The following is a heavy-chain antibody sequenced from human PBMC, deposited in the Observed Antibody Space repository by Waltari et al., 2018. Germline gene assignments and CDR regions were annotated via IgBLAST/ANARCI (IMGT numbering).Heavy chain of an antibody. V-gene: IGHV3-48*02. CDR3: ARDSAPTAGYSSTYYYYYYYMNV. D-gene: IGHD2-2*01. CDR2: ISTTTSKI. Sequence: EVQLVESGGGLVQPGGSLRLSCVGSGITLRGYSMNWVRQAPGKGLEWVSYISTTTSKIYYADSVKGRFTTTRDDAKNSLYLQMDSLRDEDTAVYYCARDSAPTAGYSSTYYYYYYYMNVWGKGTTVTVSS. J-gene: IGHJ6*03. CDR1: GITLRGYS.